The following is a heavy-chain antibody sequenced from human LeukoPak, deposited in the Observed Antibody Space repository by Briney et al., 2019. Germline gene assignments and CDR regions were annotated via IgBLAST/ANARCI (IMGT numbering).Heavy chain of an antibody. J-gene: IGHJ5*02. CDR3: ARGGNIVVVVAATRNWFDP. D-gene: IGHD2-15*01. V-gene: IGHV4-34*01. CDR2: INHSGST. CDR1: GGSFSGYY. Sequence: PSETLSLTCAVYGGSFSGYYWSWIRQPPGKGLEWSGEINHSGSTNYNPSLKSRVTISVDTSKNQFSLKLSSVTAADTAVYYCARGGNIVVVVAATRNWFDPWGQGTLVTVSS.